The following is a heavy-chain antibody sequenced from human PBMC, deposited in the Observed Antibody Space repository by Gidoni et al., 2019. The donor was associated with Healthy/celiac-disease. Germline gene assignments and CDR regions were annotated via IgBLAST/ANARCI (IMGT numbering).Heavy chain of an antibody. V-gene: IGHV4-39*01. CDR3: ARQAAAAGPFDY. D-gene: IGHD6-13*01. CDR2: IYYSGST. Sequence: WIGSIYYSGSTYYNPSLKSRVTISVDTSNNQFSLKLSSVTAADTAVYYCARQAAAAGPFDYWGQGTLVTVSS. J-gene: IGHJ4*02.